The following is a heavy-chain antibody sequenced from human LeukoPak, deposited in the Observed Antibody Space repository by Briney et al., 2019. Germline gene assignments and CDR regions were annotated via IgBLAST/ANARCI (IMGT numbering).Heavy chain of an antibody. Sequence: GAPVKVSCKASGYTFTSYGISWVRQAPGQGLEWMGWISAYNGNTNYAQKLQGRVTMTTDTSTSTAYMELRSLRSDDTAVYYCARGLLQWLVQDDAFDIWGQGTMVAVSS. CDR1: GYTFTSYG. D-gene: IGHD6-19*01. J-gene: IGHJ3*02. CDR3: ARGLLQWLVQDDAFDI. V-gene: IGHV1-18*01. CDR2: ISAYNGNT.